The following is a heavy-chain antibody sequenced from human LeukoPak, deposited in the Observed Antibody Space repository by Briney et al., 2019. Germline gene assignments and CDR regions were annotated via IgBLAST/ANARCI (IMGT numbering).Heavy chain of an antibody. CDR3: AKVLWRSGSLDY. D-gene: IGHD3-10*01. CDR2: IWYDGSNK. CDR1: GFTFSSYG. V-gene: IGHV3-33*06. Sequence: PGRSLRLSCAASGFTFSSYGMHWVRQAPGKGLEWVAVIWYDGSNKYYADSVKGRFTISRDNSKNTLYLQMNSLRAEDTAVYYCAKVLWRSGSLDYWGQGTLVTVSS. J-gene: IGHJ4*02.